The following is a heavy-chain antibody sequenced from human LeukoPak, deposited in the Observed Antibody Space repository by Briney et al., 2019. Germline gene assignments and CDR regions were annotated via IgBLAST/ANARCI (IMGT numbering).Heavy chain of an antibody. V-gene: IGHV4-38-2*01. CDR3: AKAGTIGIHHWFDP. D-gene: IGHD1-1*01. J-gene: IGHJ5*02. CDR1: GYRLRNEYY. CDR2: IYHSGGS. Sequence: SETLSLTCVVYGYRLRNEYYWAWIRQPPGKGLEWIGNIYHSGGSYYNPSLKSRVTILVDTSKNQFSLKLSSVTAADTAVYYCAKAGTIGIHHWFDPWGQGNLVTVSS.